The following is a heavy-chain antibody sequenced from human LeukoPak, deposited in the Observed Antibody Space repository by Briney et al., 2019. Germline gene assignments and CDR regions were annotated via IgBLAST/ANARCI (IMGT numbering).Heavy chain of an antibody. J-gene: IGHJ4*02. Sequence: GGSLRLSCAASGFTFSSYSMNWVRQDPGKGLEWVSYISSSSSTIYYADSVKGRFTISRDNAKNSLYLQMNSLRAEDTAVYYCARDQDVKYYYDSSGLSTAGAFDYWGQGTLVTVSS. CDR3: ARDQDVKYYYDSSGLSTAGAFDY. CDR1: GFTFSSYS. CDR2: ISSSSSTI. V-gene: IGHV3-48*04. D-gene: IGHD3-22*01.